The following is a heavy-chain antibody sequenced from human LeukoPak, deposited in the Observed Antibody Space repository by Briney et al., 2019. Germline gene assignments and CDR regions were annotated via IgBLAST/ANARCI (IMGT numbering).Heavy chain of an antibody. CDR2: ISSSSSYI. CDR3: ARDGIQLWWDY. J-gene: IGHJ4*02. V-gene: IGHV3-21*01. CDR1: GFTFSSYS. Sequence: GSLGLSCAASGFTFSSYSRNWVRQAPGKGLEWVSSISSSSSYIYYADSVKGRFTISRDNAKNSLYLQMNSLRAEDTAVYYCARDGIQLWWDYWGQGTLVTVSS. D-gene: IGHD5-18*01.